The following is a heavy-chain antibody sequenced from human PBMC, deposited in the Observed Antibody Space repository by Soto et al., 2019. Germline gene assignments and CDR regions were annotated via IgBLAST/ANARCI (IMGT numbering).Heavy chain of an antibody. CDR3: ARDLGGYSYGSDDY. D-gene: IGHD5-18*01. CDR1: GYTFTGYY. J-gene: IGHJ4*02. Sequence: VKVSCKASGYTFTGYYMHWVRQAPGQGLEWMGWINPNSGGTNYAQKFQGRVTMTRDTSISTAYMELSRLRSDDTAVYYCARDLGGYSYGSDDYWGQGTLVTVPQ. V-gene: IGHV1-2*02. CDR2: INPNSGGT.